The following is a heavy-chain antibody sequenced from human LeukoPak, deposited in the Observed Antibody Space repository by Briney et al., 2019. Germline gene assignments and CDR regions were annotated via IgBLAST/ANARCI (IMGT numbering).Heavy chain of an antibody. CDR3: AKSRVYYYGSGSYFDY. Sequence: GGSLRLSCAASGFTFSSYAMSWVSQAPGKGLEWVSAISGSGGSTYYADSVKGRFTISRDNSKNTLYLQMNSLRAEDTAVYYCAKSRVYYYGSGSYFDYWGQGTLVTVSS. D-gene: IGHD3-10*01. CDR1: GFTFSSYA. J-gene: IGHJ4*02. V-gene: IGHV3-23*01. CDR2: ISGSGGST.